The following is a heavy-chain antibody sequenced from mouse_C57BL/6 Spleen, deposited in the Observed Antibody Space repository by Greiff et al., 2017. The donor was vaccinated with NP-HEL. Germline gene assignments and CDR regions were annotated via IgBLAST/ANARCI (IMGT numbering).Heavy chain of an antibody. Sequence: VKLVESGPGLVQPSQSLSITCTVSGFSLTSYGVHWVRQSPGKGLEWLGVIWRGGSTDYNAAFMSRLSITKDNSKSQVFFKMNSLQADDTAIYYCAKPGTGYYAMDYWGQGTSVTVSS. CDR3: AKPGTGYYAMDY. D-gene: IGHD4-1*01. J-gene: IGHJ4*01. V-gene: IGHV2-5*01. CDR1: GFSLTSYG. CDR2: IWRGGST.